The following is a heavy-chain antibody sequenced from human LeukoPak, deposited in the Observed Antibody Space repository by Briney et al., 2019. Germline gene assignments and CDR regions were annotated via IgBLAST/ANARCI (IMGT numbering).Heavy chain of an antibody. CDR1: GFTFSDYS. CDR3: ARERHTFDP. J-gene: IGHJ5*02. CDR2: ITSSSRYI. Sequence: KPGGSLRLSCAASGFTFSDYSMNWVRQAPGKGLEWVSSITSSSRYIYYADSVKGRFTISRDDARSSLYLQMNSLRVEDTAVYYCARERHTFDPWGQGTLVTVSS. D-gene: IGHD6-25*01. V-gene: IGHV3-21*01.